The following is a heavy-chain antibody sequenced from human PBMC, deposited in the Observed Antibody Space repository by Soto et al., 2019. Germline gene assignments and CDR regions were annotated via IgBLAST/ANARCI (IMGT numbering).Heavy chain of an antibody. Sequence: QVHLQQWGAGLLKPSETLSLTCAVNGGAFNGYYWTWIRQSPGKGLQWIGEINHSGTVDYNPSLKGRVTFPIDTSKKQFSLTLTSVTAADTAVYYCARAGAALVRGSIGGFDYWGQGTLVTVSS. CDR3: ARAGAALVRGSIGGFDY. CDR1: GGAFNGYY. J-gene: IGHJ4*02. D-gene: IGHD3-10*01. V-gene: IGHV4-34*01. CDR2: INHSGTV.